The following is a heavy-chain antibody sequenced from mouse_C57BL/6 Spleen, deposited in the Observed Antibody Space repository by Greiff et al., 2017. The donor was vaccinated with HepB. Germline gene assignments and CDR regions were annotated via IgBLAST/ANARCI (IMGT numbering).Heavy chain of an antibody. V-gene: IGHV1-64*01. CDR2: IHPNSGST. CDR1: GYTFTSYW. J-gene: IGHJ1*03. Sequence: QVQLQQSGAELVKPGASVKLSCKASGYTFTSYWMHWVKQRPGQGLEWIGMIHPNSGSTNYNEKFKSKATLTVDKSSSTAYMQLSSLTSEDSAVYYCARGGYSNYWYFDVWGTGTTVTVSS. D-gene: IGHD2-5*01. CDR3: ARGGYSNYWYFDV.